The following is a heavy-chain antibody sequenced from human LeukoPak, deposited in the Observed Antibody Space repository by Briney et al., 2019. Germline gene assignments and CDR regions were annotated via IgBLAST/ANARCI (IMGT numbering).Heavy chain of an antibody. J-gene: IGHJ6*03. D-gene: IGHD3-22*01. CDR2: INSDGSST. CDR1: GFTFSSYW. V-gene: IGHV3-74*01. CDR3: ARCSPHVRYDSSGFLRAYYYYMDV. Sequence: PGGSLRLSCAASGFTFSSYWMHWVRQAPGKGLVWVSRINSDGSSTSYADSVKGRFTISRDNAKNTLYLQMNSLRAEDTAVYYCARCSPHVRYDSSGFLRAYYYYMDVWGKGTTVTVSS.